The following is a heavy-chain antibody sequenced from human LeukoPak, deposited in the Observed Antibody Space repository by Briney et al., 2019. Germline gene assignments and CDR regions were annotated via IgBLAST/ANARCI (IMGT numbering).Heavy chain of an antibody. CDR2: INSNGGST. V-gene: IGHV3-64*01. CDR1: GFTFSSYA. D-gene: IGHD1-26*01. Sequence: GGSLRLSCAASGFTFSSYAMHWVRQAPGKGLEYVSGINSNGGSTNYANSVKGRFTISRDNSKNTLYLQMGSLRVEDMAVYYCARDLRGSNAYWGQGTLVTVSS. J-gene: IGHJ4*02. CDR3: ARDLRGSNAY.